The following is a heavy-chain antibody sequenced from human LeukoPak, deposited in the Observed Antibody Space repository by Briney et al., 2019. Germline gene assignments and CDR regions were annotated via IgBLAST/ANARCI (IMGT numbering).Heavy chain of an antibody. CDR3: ARESIGDCYFDY. V-gene: IGHV3-66*01. Sequence: GGSLRLSCAASGFTVSNKYMAWVRQAPGKGLEWVSFIKSGGATNYADSVKGRFTISRDYSKNILNLQMNSLRAEDTAVYYCARESIGDCYFDYWGQGNLVTVSS. D-gene: IGHD3-10*01. CDR2: IKSGGAT. J-gene: IGHJ4*02. CDR1: GFTVSNKY.